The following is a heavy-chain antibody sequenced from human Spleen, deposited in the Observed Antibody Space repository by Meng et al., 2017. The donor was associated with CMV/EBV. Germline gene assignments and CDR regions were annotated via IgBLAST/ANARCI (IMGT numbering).Heavy chain of an antibody. CDR3: ARGSGYLNPFDY. Sequence: QLQLAQPGAEVTNSGSSVKVTCKASRGTFGNYAMHWVRQAPGNGIEWMGGIIPILGISNFAQRFQGRVTATADKFTRKVYMELSSLTSEYSAVYYCARGSGYLNPFDYWGQGTLVTVSS. CDR2: IIPILGIS. V-gene: IGHV1-69*10. J-gene: IGHJ4*02. CDR1: RGTFGNYA. D-gene: IGHD5-12*01.